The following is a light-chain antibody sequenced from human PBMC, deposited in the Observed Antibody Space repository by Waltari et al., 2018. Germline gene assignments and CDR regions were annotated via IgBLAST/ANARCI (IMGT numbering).Light chain of an antibody. CDR2: WAS. Sequence: DIVMTQSPDSLAVSLGERATINCKSSQSFLYSSNNTNYLAWYQQKPGQPPKLLIYWASTRESGVPDRFSGSGSGTDFTLTISSLQAADVAVYYCQQYYSTPLTFGGGTKVEIK. V-gene: IGKV4-1*01. CDR3: QQYYSTPLT. J-gene: IGKJ4*01. CDR1: QSFLYSSNNTNY.